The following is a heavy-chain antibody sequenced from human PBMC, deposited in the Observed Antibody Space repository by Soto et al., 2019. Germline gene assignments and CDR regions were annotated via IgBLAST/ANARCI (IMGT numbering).Heavy chain of an antibody. CDR1: GFTFSSYS. V-gene: IGHV3-48*01. D-gene: IGHD4-17*01. CDR3: ARWDGDFHLPD. J-gene: IGHJ4*02. CDR2: ISSTTSTI. Sequence: EVQLVESGGGLVQPGGSVRLSCAASGFTFSSYSMNWVRQAPGKGLEWVSYISSTTSTIYYADSVKGRFTISRDNAKNSLYMQMNRLRAEDTAVYYWARWDGDFHLPDWGQGTQVTGSS.